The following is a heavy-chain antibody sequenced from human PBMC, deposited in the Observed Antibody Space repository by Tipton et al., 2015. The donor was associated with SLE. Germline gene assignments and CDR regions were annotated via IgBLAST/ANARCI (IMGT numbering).Heavy chain of an antibody. CDR1: GGSISSYY. D-gene: IGHD3-22*01. CDR3: ARVFPPYYYDSSGPWYFDL. V-gene: IGHV4-4*09. CDR2: IYTSGST. J-gene: IGHJ2*01. Sequence: TLSLTCTVSGGSISSYYWSWIRQPAGKGLEWIGYIYTSGSTNYNPSLKSRVTISVDTSKNQFSLKLSSVTAADTAVYYCARVFPPYYYDSSGPWYFDLWGRGTLVTVSS.